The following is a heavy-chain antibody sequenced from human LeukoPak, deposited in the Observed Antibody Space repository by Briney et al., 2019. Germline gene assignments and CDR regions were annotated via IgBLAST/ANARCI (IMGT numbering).Heavy chain of an antibody. V-gene: IGHV3-30*18. J-gene: IGHJ3*01. CDR3: AKVYRDNGDYFAFNV. CDR1: GFTFSSYG. D-gene: IGHD4-17*01. CDR2: ISYDGSNK. Sequence: PGGSLRLSCAASGFTFSSYGMHWVRQAPGKGLEWVAVISYDGSNKYYADSVKGRFTISRDNSKNTLYLQMNSLRAEDTAVYYCAKVYRDNGDYFAFNVWGQGSMVTVSS.